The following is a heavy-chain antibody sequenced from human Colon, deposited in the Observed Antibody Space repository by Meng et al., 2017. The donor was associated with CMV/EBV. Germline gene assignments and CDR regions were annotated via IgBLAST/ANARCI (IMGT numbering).Heavy chain of an antibody. CDR1: GDSDSSGDYY. CDR3: ARDRDYFDTFGYLF. D-gene: IGHD3-9*01. J-gene: IGHJ4*02. V-gene: IGHV4-30-4*01. CDR2: IFRTGTT. Sequence: SGDSDSSGDYYGTWIRQSPGKGLVWIGHIFRTGTTVHDPSLGSRMSMSIDTSKNQFSLSLTSVTAADTATYYCARDRDYFDTFGYLFWGQGALVTVSS.